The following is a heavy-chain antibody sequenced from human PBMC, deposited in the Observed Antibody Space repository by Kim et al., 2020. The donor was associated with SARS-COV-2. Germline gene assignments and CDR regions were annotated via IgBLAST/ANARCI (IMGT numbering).Heavy chain of an antibody. CDR3: ASSKRGYFDY. CDR1: GDSVTSNSAT. CDR2: TYYRSKWYN. J-gene: IGHJ4*02. Sequence: SQTLSLTCAISGDSVTSNSATRDWIRQSPSRGLEWLGRTYYRSKWYNDYAVSVKSRITVNPDTSKNLFSLQLNSVTPEDTAVYYCASSKRGYFDYWGQGTLVTVSS. V-gene: IGHV6-1*01.